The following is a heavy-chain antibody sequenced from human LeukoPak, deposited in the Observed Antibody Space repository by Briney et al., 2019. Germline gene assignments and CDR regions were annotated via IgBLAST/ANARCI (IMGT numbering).Heavy chain of an antibody. V-gene: IGHV3-49*04. CDR3: TRDGGSNYYYGMDV. D-gene: IGHD3-3*01. Sequence: PGGSLRLSCTASGFTFGDYAMSWVRQAPGKGLEWVGFIRSKAYGGTTEYAASVKGRFTTSRDDSKSIAYLQMNSLKTEDTAVYYCTRDGGSNYYYGMDVWGQGTTVTVSS. CDR2: IRSKAYGGTT. CDR1: GFTFGDYA. J-gene: IGHJ6*02.